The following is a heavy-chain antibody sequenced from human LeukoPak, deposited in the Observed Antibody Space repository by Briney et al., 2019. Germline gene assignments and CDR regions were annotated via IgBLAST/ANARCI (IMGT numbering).Heavy chain of an antibody. J-gene: IGHJ4*02. CDR1: GFTFSSYG. CDR2: ISYDGSNK. V-gene: IGHV3-30*18. D-gene: IGHD6-19*01. Sequence: GRSLRLSCAASGFTFSSYGMHWVRQAPGKGLGWGAVISYDGSNKYYADSVKGRFTISRDNSKNTLYLQMHSLRAEDTAVYYCAKDSGYSSGWQADYWGRGTLVTVSS. CDR3: AKDSGYSSGWQADY.